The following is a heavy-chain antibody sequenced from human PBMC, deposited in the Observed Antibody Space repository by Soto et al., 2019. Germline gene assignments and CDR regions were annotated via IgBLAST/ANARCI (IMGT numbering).Heavy chain of an antibody. CDR2: IWYDGSNK. CDR3: ARVGCVLGELLYISCNWFDP. Sequence: QVQLVESGGGVVQPGRSLRLSCAASGFTFSSYGMHWVRQAPGKGLEWVAVIWYDGSNKYYADSVKGRFTISRDNSKNTLYLQMNSRRAEDTAVYYCARVGCVLGELLYISCNWFDPWGQGTLFTVSS. D-gene: IGHD3-10*01. CDR1: GFTFSSYG. V-gene: IGHV3-33*01. J-gene: IGHJ5*02.